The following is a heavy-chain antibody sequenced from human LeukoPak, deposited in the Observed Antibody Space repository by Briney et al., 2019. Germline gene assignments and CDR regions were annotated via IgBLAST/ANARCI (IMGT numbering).Heavy chain of an antibody. CDR2: TRYDGSDK. V-gene: IGHV3-30*02. Sequence: GGSLRLSCAASGFTFSSYGMHWVRQAPGKGLEWVAFTRYDGSDKYYADSVKGRFTISRDNSKNTLYLQMSSLRAEDTAVHYCARESESYDSSGSTFKYWGQGTLVTVSS. CDR1: GFTFSSYG. CDR3: ARESESYDSSGSTFKY. D-gene: IGHD3-22*01. J-gene: IGHJ4*02.